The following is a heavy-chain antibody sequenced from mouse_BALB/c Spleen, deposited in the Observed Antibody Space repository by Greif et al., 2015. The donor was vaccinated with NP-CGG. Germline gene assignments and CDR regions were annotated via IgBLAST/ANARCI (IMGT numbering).Heavy chain of an antibody. CDR1: GFNIKDTS. CDR2: IAPANGNI. Sequence: EVQLQQSGAELVKPGASVKLSCTASGFNIKDTSIHWVKRRPEQGLEWIGRIAPANGNIKYDPKFQSRATITVDTSSNTAYLQLSSLTSEDTAVYYCALYYYGNSRFDYWGQGTTLTVSS. CDR3: ALYYYGNSRFDY. J-gene: IGHJ2*01. D-gene: IGHD1-1*01. V-gene: IGHV14-3*02.